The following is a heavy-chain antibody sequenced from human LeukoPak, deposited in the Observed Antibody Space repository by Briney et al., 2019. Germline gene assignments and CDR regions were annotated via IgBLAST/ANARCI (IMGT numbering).Heavy chain of an antibody. D-gene: IGHD3-22*01. J-gene: IGHJ5*02. V-gene: IGHV1-69*05. CDR1: GGTFSSYA. CDR2: IIPIFGTA. CDR3: ARGRGKNYYDSSGYYFNWFDP. Sequence: SVKVSCKASGGTFSSYAISLVRQAPGQGLEWMGRIIPIFGTANYAQKFQGGVTITTDESTSTAYMELSSLRSEDTAVYYCARGRGKNYYDSSGYYFNWFDPWGQGTLVTVSS.